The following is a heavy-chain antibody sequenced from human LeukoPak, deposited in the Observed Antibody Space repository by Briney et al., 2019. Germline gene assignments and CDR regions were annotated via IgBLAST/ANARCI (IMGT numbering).Heavy chain of an antibody. D-gene: IGHD3-22*01. CDR1: GFTFSSYA. J-gene: IGHJ4*02. V-gene: IGHV3-23*01. CDR3: AKDRYYYDSSGYYGY. Sequence: GGSLRLSCAASGFTFSSYAMGWVRQAPGKGLEWVSAISGSGGSTYYADSVKGRFTISRDNSKNTLYLQMNSLRAEDTAVYYCAKDRYYYDSSGYYGYWGQGTLVTVSS. CDR2: ISGSGGST.